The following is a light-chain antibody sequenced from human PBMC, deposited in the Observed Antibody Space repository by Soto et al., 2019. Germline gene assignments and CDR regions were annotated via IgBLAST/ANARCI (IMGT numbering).Light chain of an antibody. CDR1: QSIKKS. CDR3: QQSYSTPPT. J-gene: IGKJ1*01. CDR2: AAS. V-gene: IGKV1-39*01. Sequence: DVQMTQSPSSLSASVGDRVTITCRASQSIKKSLNWYQQKPGKAPKLLIFAASNLQSGVPSRFSGSGSGTDFTLTISSLQPEDFATYYCQQSYSTPPTFGQGTKVDIK.